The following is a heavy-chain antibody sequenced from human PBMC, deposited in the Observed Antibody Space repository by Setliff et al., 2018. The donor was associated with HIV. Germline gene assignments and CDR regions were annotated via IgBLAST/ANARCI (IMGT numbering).Heavy chain of an antibody. J-gene: IGHJ4*02. CDR2: ITWNRAII. D-gene: IGHD4-17*01. V-gene: IGHV3-9*03. CDR3: AKGRDGDLNHFDY. Sequence: PGGSLRLSCTASGFNFNHYAMHWVRQVPGKGLEWVSGITWNRAIIAYADSVKGRFTVSRDDAENPLYLQMSSLGPEDMGLYYCAKGRDGDLNHFDYWGQGTRVTVSS. CDR1: GFNFNHYA.